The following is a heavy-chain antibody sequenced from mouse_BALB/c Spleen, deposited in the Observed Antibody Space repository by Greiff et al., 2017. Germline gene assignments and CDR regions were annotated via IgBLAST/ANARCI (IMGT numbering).Heavy chain of an antibody. D-gene: IGHD2-4*01. J-gene: IGHJ3*01. CDR3: ARGIYYDYDAWFAY. CDR2: ISSGSSTI. CDR1: GFTFSSFG. V-gene: IGHV5-17*02. Sequence: EVKLLESGGGLVQPGGSRKLSCAASGFTFSSFGMHWVRQAPEKGLEWVAYISSGSSTIYYADTVKGRFTISRDNPKNTLFLQMTSLRSEDTAMYYCARGIYYDYDAWFAYWGQGTLVTVSA.